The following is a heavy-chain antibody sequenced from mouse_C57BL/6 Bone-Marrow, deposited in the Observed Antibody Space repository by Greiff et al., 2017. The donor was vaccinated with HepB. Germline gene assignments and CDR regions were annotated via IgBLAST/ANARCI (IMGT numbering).Heavy chain of an antibody. CDR1: GYTFTSYW. V-gene: IGHV1-72*01. J-gene: IGHJ4*01. CDR2: IDPNSGGT. Sequence: QVQLKQPGAELVKPGASVKLSCKASGYTFTSYWMHWVKQRPGRGLEWIGRIDPNSGGTKYNEKFKSKATLTVDKPSSTAYMQLSSLTSEDSAVYYCALYYYGSSYGMYAMDYWGQGTSVTVSS. CDR3: ALYYYGSSYGMYAMDY. D-gene: IGHD1-1*01.